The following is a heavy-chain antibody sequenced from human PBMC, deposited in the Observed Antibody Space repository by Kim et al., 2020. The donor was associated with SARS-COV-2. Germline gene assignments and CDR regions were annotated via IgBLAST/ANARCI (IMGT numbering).Heavy chain of an antibody. Sequence: IYYAYAVRGRFTISRDNTNNFLYLHMSSLRPEDTAVYYCASGGARTAFNDHWGQGTLITVSP. J-gene: IGHJ4*02. CDR2: I. V-gene: IGHV3-11*01. D-gene: IGHD3-16*01. CDR3: ASGGARTAFNDH.